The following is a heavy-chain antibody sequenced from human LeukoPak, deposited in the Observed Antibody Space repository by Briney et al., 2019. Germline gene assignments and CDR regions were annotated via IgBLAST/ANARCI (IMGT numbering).Heavy chain of an antibody. V-gene: IGHV1-2*02. J-gene: IGHJ4*02. CDR1: GHTFTGYY. CDR3: ASQYCSGGSCYPFLDY. D-gene: IGHD2-15*01. CDR2: INPNSGGT. Sequence: ASVKVSCKASGHTFTGYYMHWVRQAPGQGLEWMGWINPNSGGTNYAQKFQGRVTMTRDTSISTAYMELSRLRSDDTAVYYCASQYCSGGSCYPFLDYWGQGTLVTVSS.